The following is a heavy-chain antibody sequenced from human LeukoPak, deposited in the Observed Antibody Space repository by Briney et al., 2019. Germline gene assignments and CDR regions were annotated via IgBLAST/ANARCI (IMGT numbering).Heavy chain of an antibody. V-gene: IGHV3-48*02. D-gene: IGHD1-14*01. J-gene: IGHJ4*02. CDR1: GFTFSNYW. CDR3: ARTTVFDY. CDR2: ISSSGSTI. Sequence: GGSLRLSCTASGFTFSNYWMGWVRQAPGKGLEWVSYISSSGSTIYYAASVKGRFIISRDNARKSVSLQMNSLRDEDTAVYYCARTTVFDYWGQGTLVTVSS.